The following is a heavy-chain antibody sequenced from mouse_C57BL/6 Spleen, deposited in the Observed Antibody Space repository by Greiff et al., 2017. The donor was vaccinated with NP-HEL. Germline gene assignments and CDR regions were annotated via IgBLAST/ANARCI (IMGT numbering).Heavy chain of an antibody. CDR2: INPSNGGT. Sequence: VQLQQPGTELVKPGASVKLSCKASGYTFTSYWMHWVQQRPGQGLEWIGNINPSNGGTNYNEKFKSKATLTVDKSSSTAYMQLSSLTSEDSAVCYCARGGSNDYYYAMDYWGQGTSVTVSS. D-gene: IGHD2-12*01. V-gene: IGHV1-53*01. CDR1: GYTFTSYW. J-gene: IGHJ4*01. CDR3: ARGGSNDYYYAMDY.